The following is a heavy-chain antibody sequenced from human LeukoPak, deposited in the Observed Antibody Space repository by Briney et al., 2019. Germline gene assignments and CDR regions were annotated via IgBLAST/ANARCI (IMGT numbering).Heavy chain of an antibody. CDR2: IKQDGSEK. CDR3: AREQQWLVRRRYDAFDI. Sequence: PGGSLRLSCAPSGFTFSSYWMSWVRQAPGKGLEWVANIKQDGSEKYYVDSVKGRFTISRDNAKNSLYLQMNSLRAEDTAVYYCAREQQWLVRRRYDAFDIWGQGTMVTVSS. V-gene: IGHV3-7*01. CDR1: GFTFSSYW. J-gene: IGHJ3*02. D-gene: IGHD6-19*01.